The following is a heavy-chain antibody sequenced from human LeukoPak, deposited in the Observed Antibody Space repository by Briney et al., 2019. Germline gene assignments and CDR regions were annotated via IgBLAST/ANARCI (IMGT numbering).Heavy chain of an antibody. J-gene: IGHJ4*02. CDR2: IYCSGST. D-gene: IGHD3-9*01. Sequence: SETLSLTCTVSGGSVSSGSYYWSWIRQPPGKGLEWIGYIYCSGSTNHNPSLKSRVTISVDTSKNQFSLKLSSVTAADTAVYYCASLYYDILTGYAGRLDYWGQGTLVTVSS. V-gene: IGHV4-61*01. CDR3: ASLYYDILTGYAGRLDY. CDR1: GGSVSSGSYY.